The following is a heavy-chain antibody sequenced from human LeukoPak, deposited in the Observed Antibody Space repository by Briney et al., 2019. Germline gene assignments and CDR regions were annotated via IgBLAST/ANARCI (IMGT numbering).Heavy chain of an antibody. D-gene: IGHD3-10*02. Sequence: GRSLRLSCAASGITFNSYSMHWVRRAPGKGLEWVTAIADDEPYKFYADSVKGRFTISRDNSKNTLYLQMNSLRVEDTAIYYCTRGMLRQPPDYWGQGMLVTVSS. V-gene: IGHV3-30-3*01. CDR2: IADDEPYK. CDR3: TRGMLRQPPDY. CDR1: GITFNSYS. J-gene: IGHJ4*02.